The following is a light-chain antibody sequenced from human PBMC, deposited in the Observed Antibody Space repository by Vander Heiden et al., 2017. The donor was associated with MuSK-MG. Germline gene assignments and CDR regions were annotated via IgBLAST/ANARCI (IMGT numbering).Light chain of an antibody. V-gene: IGKV1-39*01. CDR3: QQTDSTPSVT. J-gene: IGKJ5*01. Sequence: DIQMTQSPPSLSASVGDRVSITCRASQSIDSYLNWYQQKPGKAPKLLIYGASSLQSGVPSRFSGSGYGTDFTLTISSRQPEDFATYYCQQTDSTPSVTFGQGTRLEI. CDR1: QSIDSY. CDR2: GAS.